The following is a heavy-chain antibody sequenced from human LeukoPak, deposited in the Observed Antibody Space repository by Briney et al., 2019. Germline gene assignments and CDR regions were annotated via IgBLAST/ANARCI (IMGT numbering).Heavy chain of an antibody. CDR1: NYTFSSYG. V-gene: IGHV1-18*01. D-gene: IGHD5-12*01. J-gene: IGHJ4*02. Sequence: GASVKVSCKASNYTFSSYGISWVRQAPGQGLEWVGWISAYNDNTNYAQKFQGRVTMTTDTTTSTAYMELSSLRSDDTAVYYCARGYSGYDSLEFWGQGTLVTVSS. CDR2: ISAYNDNT. CDR3: ARGYSGYDSLEF.